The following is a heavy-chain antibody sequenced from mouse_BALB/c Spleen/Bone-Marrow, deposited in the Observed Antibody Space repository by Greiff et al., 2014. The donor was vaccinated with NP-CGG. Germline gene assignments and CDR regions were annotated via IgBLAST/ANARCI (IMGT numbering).Heavy chain of an antibody. CDR2: IYPGDGST. V-gene: IGHV1S33*01. CDR1: GYTFTNYD. J-gene: IGHJ1*01. Sequence: LMEPGPELVKPGALVKISCKASGYTFTNYDINWVKQRPGQGLEWIGWIYPGDGSTKYNERSKGKATLTADKSSSTAYMQLSSLASENSAVYFCARGGGSSGYFDVWGAGTTVTVSS. D-gene: IGHD2-3*01. CDR3: ARGGGSSGYFDV.